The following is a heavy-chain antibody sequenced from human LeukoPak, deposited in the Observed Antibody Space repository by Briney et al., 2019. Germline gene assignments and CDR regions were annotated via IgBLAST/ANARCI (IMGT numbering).Heavy chain of an antibody. V-gene: IGHV4-61*01. CDR1: GGSVSSGSYY. J-gene: IGHJ4*02. CDR3: ACGYSSGWFDFDY. CDR2: IYYSGSA. Sequence: SETLSLTCTVSGGSVSSGSYYWGWIRQPPGKGLEWIGYIYYSGSANYNPSLKSRVTISVDTSKNQFSLKLSSVTAADTAVYYCACGYSSGWFDFDYWGQGTLVTVSS. D-gene: IGHD6-19*01.